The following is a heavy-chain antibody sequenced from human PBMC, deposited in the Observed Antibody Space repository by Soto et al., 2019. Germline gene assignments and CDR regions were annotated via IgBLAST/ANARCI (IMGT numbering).Heavy chain of an antibody. J-gene: IGHJ3*02. Sequence: GGSLRLSCAASGFTFSSYGMHWVRQAPGKGLEWVAVISYDGSNKYYADSVKGRLTISRDNSKNTLYLQMNSLRAEDTAVYYCAHRGGDTIAYCGGDCYDAFDIWGQGTMVTVSS. V-gene: IGHV3-30*03. CDR1: GFTFSSYG. CDR3: AHRGGDTIAYCGGDCYDAFDI. CDR2: ISYDGSNK. D-gene: IGHD2-21*02.